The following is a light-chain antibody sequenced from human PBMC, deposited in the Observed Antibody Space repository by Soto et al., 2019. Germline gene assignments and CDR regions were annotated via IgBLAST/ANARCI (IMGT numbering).Light chain of an antibody. Sequence: EIVLTQSPGTLSLSPGERATLSCRASQSVNSNHLAWYQQRPGQAPRLLIYGASIRATGIPDRFSGSGSGTDFTLTISRLEPEDFAVFYCQQYGSSLVTFGQGTRLAV. V-gene: IGKV3-20*01. CDR1: QSVNSNH. J-gene: IGKJ5*01. CDR3: QQYGSSLVT. CDR2: GAS.